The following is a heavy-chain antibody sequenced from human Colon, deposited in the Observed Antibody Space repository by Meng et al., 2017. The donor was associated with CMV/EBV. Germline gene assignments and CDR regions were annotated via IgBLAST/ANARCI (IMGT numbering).Heavy chain of an antibody. J-gene: IGHJ4*02. CDR3: ASERLGAAAIPLDH. Sequence: GGSLRLSCKVSGYTLTELSIHWVRQAPGKGLEWMGGFNPEDGERVYAQKFQGRISMTEDTSTDTAYMELSSLTFEDTAVFYCASERLGAAAIPLDHWGQGTLVTVSS. CDR2: FNPEDGER. CDR1: GYTLTELS. V-gene: IGHV1-24*01. D-gene: IGHD6-13*01.